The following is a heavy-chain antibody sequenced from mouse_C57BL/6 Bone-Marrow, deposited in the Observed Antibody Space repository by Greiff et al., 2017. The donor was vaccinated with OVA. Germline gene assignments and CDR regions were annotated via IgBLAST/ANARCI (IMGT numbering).Heavy chain of an antibody. CDR1: GYTFTSYW. Sequence: QVQLQQPGAELVKPGASVKLSCKASGYTFTSYWMQWVKQRPGQGLEWIGEIDPSDSYTNYNQKFKGKATLTVDTSSSPAYMQLSSLTSEDSAVDYCARVYYDYDEYFDVWGTGTTVTVSS. V-gene: IGHV1-50*01. CDR3: ARVYYDYDEYFDV. D-gene: IGHD2-4*01. CDR2: IDPSDSYT. J-gene: IGHJ1*03.